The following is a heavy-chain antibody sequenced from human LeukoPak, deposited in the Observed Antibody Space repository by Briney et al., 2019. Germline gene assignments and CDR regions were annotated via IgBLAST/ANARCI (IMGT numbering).Heavy chain of an antibody. CDR1: GFTFSGSA. J-gene: IGHJ5*02. CDR3: TSQYYDILTGSLFDP. V-gene: IGHV3-73*01. CDR2: IRSKANSYAT. D-gene: IGHD3-9*01. Sequence: GGSLRLSCAASGFTFSGSAMHWVRQASGKGLEWVGRIRSKANSYATAYAASVKGRFTISRDDSKSTAYLQMNSLKTEDTAVYYCTSQYYDILTGSLFDPWGQGTLVTVSS.